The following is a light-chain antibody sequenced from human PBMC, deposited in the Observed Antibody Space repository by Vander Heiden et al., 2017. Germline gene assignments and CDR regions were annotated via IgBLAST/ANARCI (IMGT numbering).Light chain of an antibody. Sequence: DIQMTQSPSSLSASVGDRVTITCRASQSIRSYLNWYQQKPGKAPKLLIYAACSLQSGVPSRFSGSGSGTDVTLTISSLQPEDFATDYCQQSYSTPITFGKGTRLESK. CDR1: QSIRSY. V-gene: IGKV1-39*01. CDR2: AAC. J-gene: IGKJ5*01. CDR3: QQSYSTPIT.